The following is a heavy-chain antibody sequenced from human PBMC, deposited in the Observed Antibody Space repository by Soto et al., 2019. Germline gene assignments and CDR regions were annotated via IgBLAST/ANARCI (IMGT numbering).Heavy chain of an antibody. CDR2: ISSSSSYI. CDR1: GFTFCSYS. Sequence: GGSLRLSCAASGFTFCSYSMNWVRQAPGKGLEWVSSISSSSSYIYYADSVKGRFTISRDNAKNSLYLQMNSLRAEDTAVYYCARVGPRGYSYEHYFDYWGQGTLVTVSS. CDR3: ARVGPRGYSYEHYFDY. V-gene: IGHV3-21*04. J-gene: IGHJ4*02. D-gene: IGHD5-18*01.